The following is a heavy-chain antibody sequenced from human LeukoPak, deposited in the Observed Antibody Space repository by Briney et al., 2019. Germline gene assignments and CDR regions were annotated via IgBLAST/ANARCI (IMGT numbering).Heavy chain of an antibody. CDR3: ARAYSSSPGHNYY. CDR1: GFTFSGSA. D-gene: IGHD6-6*01. J-gene: IGHJ4*02. CDR2: MTVTGSYI. Sequence: GGSLRLSCAASGFTFSGSAMHWVRQASGKGLEWVSSMTVTGSYIYYADSVKGRFTISRDNTNNSLFLQMNSLRAEDTGVYYCARAYSSSPGHNYYWGQGISVTVSS. V-gene: IGHV3-21*01.